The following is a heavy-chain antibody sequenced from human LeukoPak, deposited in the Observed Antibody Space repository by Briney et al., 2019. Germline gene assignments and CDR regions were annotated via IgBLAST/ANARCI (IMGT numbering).Heavy chain of an antibody. Sequence: PGGSLRLSCAASGFTFHTYAMDWVRQAPGKGLEWVSVISGSGASTYYADAVKGRFTISRDNSKNTLYLQMNSLRAEDTAVYYCAKDRAIAVAGSFDYWGQGTLVTVSS. CDR3: AKDRAIAVAGSFDY. V-gene: IGHV3-23*01. CDR2: ISGSGAST. CDR1: GFTFHTYA. D-gene: IGHD6-19*01. J-gene: IGHJ4*02.